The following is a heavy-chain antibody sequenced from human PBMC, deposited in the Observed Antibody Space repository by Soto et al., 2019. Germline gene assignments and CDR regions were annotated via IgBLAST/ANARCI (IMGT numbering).Heavy chain of an antibody. CDR2: ISYDGSNK. D-gene: IGHD3-22*01. CDR3: ARSGYYYDSTNYYYYGMDV. V-gene: IGHV3-30-3*01. J-gene: IGHJ6*02. CDR1: GFTFSSYA. Sequence: GWSLRLSCAASGFTFSSYAMHWVRQAPGKGLEWVAVISYDGSNKYYADSVKGRFTISRDNSKNTLYLQMNSLRAEDTAVYYCARSGYYYDSTNYYYYGMDVWGQGTTVTVSS.